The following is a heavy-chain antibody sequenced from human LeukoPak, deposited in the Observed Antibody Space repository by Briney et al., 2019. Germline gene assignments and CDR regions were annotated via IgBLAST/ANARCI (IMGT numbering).Heavy chain of an antibody. CDR1: RFTFSNYW. D-gene: IGHD2-15*01. V-gene: IGHV3-7*01. Sequence: GGSLRLSCAASRFTFSNYWMSWVRQAPGKGLEWVANIKEDGSEKYYVDSVKGRFTISRDNAKNSLYLQMNSLGAEDTAVYYCARTLAVSIFDYWGQGTLVTVSS. J-gene: IGHJ4*02. CDR3: ARTLAVSIFDY. CDR2: IKEDGSEK.